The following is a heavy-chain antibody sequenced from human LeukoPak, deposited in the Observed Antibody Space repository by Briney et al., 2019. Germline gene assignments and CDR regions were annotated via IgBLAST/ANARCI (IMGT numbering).Heavy chain of an antibody. CDR1: GFTFSNYG. D-gene: IGHD2/OR15-2a*01. V-gene: IGHV3-30*02. CDR3: ASPLGTFRSGAFDI. J-gene: IGHJ3*02. CDR2: IRYDGNNK. Sequence: GGSLRLSCGASGFTFSNYGMLWVRQAPGKGLDWVSFIRYDGNNKLYADSVKGRFTISRDNSKNTLYLQMNSLRAEDTAVYYCASPLGTFRSGAFDIWGQGTMVTVSS.